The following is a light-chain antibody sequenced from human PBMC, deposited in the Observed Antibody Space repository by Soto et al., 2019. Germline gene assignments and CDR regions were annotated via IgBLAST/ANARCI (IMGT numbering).Light chain of an antibody. V-gene: IGKV1-39*01. Sequence: IQLTQSPSSLSASVGDRGTSACRAIQSITSRLAWYQQKPGKAPKFLIQAASNLQGGVPSRFSASGSGTDFTLTITSLRPEDFATYWCQQSYNTPVTFGEGTRLEIK. CDR3: QQSYNTPVT. CDR1: QSITSR. CDR2: AAS. J-gene: IGKJ5*01.